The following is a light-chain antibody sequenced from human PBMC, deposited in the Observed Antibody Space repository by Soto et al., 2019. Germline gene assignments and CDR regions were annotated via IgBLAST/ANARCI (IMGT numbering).Light chain of an antibody. CDR2: DAS. Sequence: DIQMTQSHSTLSASVGDRVTITCLASQSIRSWLAWYQQKPGKAPKLLIYDASSLESGVPSRFSGIGSGTEFTLAISSRKPDDFATYYFQQYQSYSRTFGQGTKVEIK. CDR1: QSIRSW. CDR3: QQYQSYSRT. J-gene: IGKJ1*01. V-gene: IGKV1-5*01.